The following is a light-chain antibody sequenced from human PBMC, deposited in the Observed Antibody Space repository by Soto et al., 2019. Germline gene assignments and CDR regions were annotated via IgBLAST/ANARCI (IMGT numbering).Light chain of an antibody. V-gene: IGLV1-51*01. Sequence: QSVLTQPPSVSAAPGQKVTISCSGSSSNIGNNYVSWYQQLPGTAPKLLIYDNSRRPSGIPDRFSGSKSGTSATLGITGLQTGDEADYYCATWDSSLSAVFGGGTQLTVL. J-gene: IGLJ7*01. CDR1: SSNIGNNY. CDR2: DNS. CDR3: ATWDSSLSAV.